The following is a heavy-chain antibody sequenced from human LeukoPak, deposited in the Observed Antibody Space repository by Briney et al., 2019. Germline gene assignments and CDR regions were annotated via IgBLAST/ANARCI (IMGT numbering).Heavy chain of an antibody. CDR3: ARQAYCGGDCYSFISDY. D-gene: IGHD2-21*02. CDR1: GYSFTSYW. J-gene: IGHJ4*02. V-gene: IGHV5-51*01. CDR2: IYPGDSDT. Sequence: GESLKISCKGSGYSFTSYWIGWVRQIPGKGLEWMGIIYPGDSDTRYSPSFQGQVTISADKSISTAYLQWSSLKASDTAMYYCARQAYCGGDCYSFISDYWGQGTLVTVSS.